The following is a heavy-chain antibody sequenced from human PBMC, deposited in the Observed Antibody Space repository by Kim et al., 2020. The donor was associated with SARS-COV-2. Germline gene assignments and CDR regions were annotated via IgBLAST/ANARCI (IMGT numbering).Heavy chain of an antibody. CDR1: GFTFSSHE. CDR3: ARETTVTPDAFDI. V-gene: IGHV3-48*03. D-gene: IGHD4-17*01. Sequence: GGSLRLSCAASGFTFSSHEMNWVRQAPGKGLEWVSYISKSGSNRYYADSVKCRFTISRDNAKNSLYLQMNSLRAEDTAVYYCARETTVTPDAFDIWGQGTMVTVSS. J-gene: IGHJ3*02. CDR2: ISKSGSNR.